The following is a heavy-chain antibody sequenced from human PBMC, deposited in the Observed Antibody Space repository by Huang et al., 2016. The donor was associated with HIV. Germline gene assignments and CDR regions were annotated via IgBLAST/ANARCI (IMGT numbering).Heavy chain of an antibody. CDR3: ARAKDTWDAYDI. V-gene: IGHV3-30-3*01. J-gene: IGHJ3*02. Sequence: GFPFNNHAMHWVRQAPGKGLDWVAVISNEGSNNYYADSVKGRFTISRDRSKSTLFLHMTSLRTEDTAVYYCARAKDTWDAYDIWGQGTMVIVSS. CDR1: GFPFNNHA. D-gene: IGHD5-18*01. CDR2: ISNEGSNN.